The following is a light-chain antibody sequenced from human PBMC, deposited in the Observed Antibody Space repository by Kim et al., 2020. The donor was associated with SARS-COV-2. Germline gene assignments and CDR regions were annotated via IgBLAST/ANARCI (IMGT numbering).Light chain of an antibody. CDR2: QDT. CDR1: KLGEKY. Sequence: VSPGQTASITCSGDKLGEKYACWYQQKPGQSPVLVIYQDTKRPSGIPERFSGSNSGNTATLTISGTQAMDEAVYYCQAWDSSTVVFGGGTQLTVL. CDR3: QAWDSSTVV. J-gene: IGLJ2*01. V-gene: IGLV3-1*01.